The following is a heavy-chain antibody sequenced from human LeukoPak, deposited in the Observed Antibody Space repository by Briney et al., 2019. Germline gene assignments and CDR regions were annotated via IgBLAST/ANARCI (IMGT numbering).Heavy chain of an antibody. V-gene: IGHV1-46*01. CDR3: AIGSGWFDYYYYMDV. Sequence: EASVKVSCKASGYTFTSYYMHWVRQAPGQGLEWMGIINPSGGGTSYAQKFQGRVTMTRDTSTSTVYMELSSLRSEDTAVYYCAIGSGWFDYYYYMDVWGKGTTVTVSS. D-gene: IGHD6-19*01. CDR1: GYTFTSYY. CDR2: INPSGGGT. J-gene: IGHJ6*03.